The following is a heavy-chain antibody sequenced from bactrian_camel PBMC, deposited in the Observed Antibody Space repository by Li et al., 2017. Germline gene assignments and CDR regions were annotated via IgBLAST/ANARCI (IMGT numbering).Heavy chain of an antibody. CDR2: ISSDGSV. V-gene: IGHV3S53*01. CDR1: GDTFSNYY. CDR3: AASMRAFYGNDPMHFATYQY. Sequence: HVQLVESGGGSVQSGGSLRLSCAASGDTFSNYYMAWFRQAPGKQREVVASISSDGSVYYEDSVRGRFTISQDNANNTVYLQMNSLKVEDTAMYYCAASMRAFYGNDPMHFATYQYWGQGTQVTVS. J-gene: IGHJ4*01. D-gene: IGHD4*01.